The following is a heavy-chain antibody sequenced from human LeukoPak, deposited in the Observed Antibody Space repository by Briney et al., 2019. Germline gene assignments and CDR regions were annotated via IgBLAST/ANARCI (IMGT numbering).Heavy chain of an antibody. CDR2: IYYSGST. J-gene: IGHJ4*02. V-gene: IGHV4-59*01. D-gene: IGHD3-9*01. Sequence: PSETLSLTCTVSGGSISSYYWSWIRQPPGKGLEWIGYIYYSGSTNYNPSLKSRVTISVDTSKNQFSLKLSSVTAADTAVYYCARVTPHDWTTPDYWGQGTLVTVSS. CDR1: GGSISSYY. CDR3: ARVTPHDWTTPDY.